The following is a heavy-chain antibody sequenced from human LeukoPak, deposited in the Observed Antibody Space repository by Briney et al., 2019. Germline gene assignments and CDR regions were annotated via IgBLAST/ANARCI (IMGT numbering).Heavy chain of an antibody. Sequence: SETLSLTCTVSGGSISSSSYYWGWIRQPPGKGLEWIGSIYYSGSTYYNPSLKSRVTISVDTSKNQFSPKLSSVTAADTAVYYCARGRQLVLYNYMDVWGKGTTVTVSS. CDR3: ARGRQLVLYNYMDV. CDR2: IYYSGST. CDR1: GGSISSSSYY. D-gene: IGHD6-13*01. J-gene: IGHJ6*03. V-gene: IGHV4-39*07.